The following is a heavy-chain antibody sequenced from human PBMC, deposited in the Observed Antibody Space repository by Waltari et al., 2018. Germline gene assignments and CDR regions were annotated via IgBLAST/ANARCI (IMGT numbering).Heavy chain of an antibody. V-gene: IGHV1-18*01. CDR1: GYTFTSYG. CDR3: ARGGYTDYYYDSSGYPVEVDYFDY. Sequence: QVQLVQSGAEVKKPGASVKVSCKASGYTFTSYGISWVRQAPGQGLEWMGWISAYNGNTNYAQKLQGRVTMTTDTSTSTAYMELRSLRSDDTAVYYCARGGYTDYYYDSSGYPVEVDYFDYWGQGTLVTFSS. D-gene: IGHD3-22*01. CDR2: ISAYNGNT. J-gene: IGHJ4*02.